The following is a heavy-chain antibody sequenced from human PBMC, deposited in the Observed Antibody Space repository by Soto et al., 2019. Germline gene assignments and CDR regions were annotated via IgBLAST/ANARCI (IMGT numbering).Heavy chain of an antibody. CDR1: GFSFSTYW. V-gene: IGHV3-7*01. D-gene: IGHD1-20*01. Sequence: ASETLRLSCVASGFSFSTYWMSWVRQAPGKGPEWVANIKQDGGEKYYVDSVKGRFTTSRDNAKNSLYLQMNSLRAEDTAVYYCARDKITGSSLFDSWGQGTLVTVSS. J-gene: IGHJ4*02. CDR2: IKQDGGEK. CDR3: ARDKITGSSLFDS.